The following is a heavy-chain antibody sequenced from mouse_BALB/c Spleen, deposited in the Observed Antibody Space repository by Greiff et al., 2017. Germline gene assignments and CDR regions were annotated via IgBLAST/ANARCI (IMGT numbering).Heavy chain of an antibody. CDR1: GYTFTDYN. J-gene: IGHJ4*01. CDR3: TSSYYYGSSYAMDY. D-gene: IGHD1-1*01. Sequence: EVQLQQSGPELVKPGASVKIPCKASGYTFTDYNMDWVKQSHGKSLEWIGDINPNNGGTIYNQKFKGKATLTVDKSSSTAYMQLSSLTSEDSAVYYCTSSYYYGSSYAMDYWGQGTSVTVSS. CDR2: INPNNGGT. V-gene: IGHV1-18*01.